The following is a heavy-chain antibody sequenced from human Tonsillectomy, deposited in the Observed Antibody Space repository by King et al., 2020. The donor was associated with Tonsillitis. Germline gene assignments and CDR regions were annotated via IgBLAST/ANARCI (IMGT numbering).Heavy chain of an antibody. D-gene: IGHD6-19*01. CDR1: GFSLSTSGVG. J-gene: IGHJ4*02. CDR2: IYWDDDK. CDR3: AHRPKSSYSCGWLFDY. Sequence: TLKESGPTLVKPTQTLTLTCTFSGFSLSTSGVGVGWIRQPPGKALEWLALIYWDDDKRYSPSLKSRLTITKDTSKNQVVLTMTNMDPVDTATYYCAHRPKSSYSCGWLFDYWGQGTLVTVSS. V-gene: IGHV2-5*02.